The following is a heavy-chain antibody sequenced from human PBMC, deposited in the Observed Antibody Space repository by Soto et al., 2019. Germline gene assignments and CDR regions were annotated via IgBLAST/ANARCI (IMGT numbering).Heavy chain of an antibody. CDR1: RYTFTIYG. J-gene: IGHJ4*02. CDR3: ARDRLGATGDD. Sequence: GGSVQVSCQESRYTFTIYGINCVRQAPGQGLEWVGWISAYNANTNYAQKLQGRVTMTTDTSTSTSYMELRSLRSDDTAVYFCARDRLGATGDDWGQGTLVTVSS. CDR2: ISAYNANT. D-gene: IGHD1-26*01. V-gene: IGHV1-18*01.